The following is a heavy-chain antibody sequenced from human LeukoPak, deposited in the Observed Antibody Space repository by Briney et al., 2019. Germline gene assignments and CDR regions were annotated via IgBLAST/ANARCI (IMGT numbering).Heavy chain of an antibody. D-gene: IGHD6-13*01. CDR1: GFTFSSYA. CDR3: EKDEAAAATGYFDY. Sequence: GGSLRLSCAASGFTFSSYAMSWVRQAPGKGLEWVSAISGSGGSTYYADSVKGRFTISRDNDKNTLYLQMNSLRAEDTAVYYCEKDEAAAATGYFDYWGQGTLVTVSS. J-gene: IGHJ4*02. CDR2: ISGSGGST. V-gene: IGHV3-23*01.